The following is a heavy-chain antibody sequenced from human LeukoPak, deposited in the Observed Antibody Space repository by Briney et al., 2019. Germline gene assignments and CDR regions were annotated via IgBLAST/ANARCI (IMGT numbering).Heavy chain of an antibody. D-gene: IGHD1-1*01. CDR1: GFTFSSYA. V-gene: IGHV3-48*03. CDR2: ISSSGSTI. CDR3: ARDAGINWFDP. J-gene: IGHJ5*02. Sequence: GGSLRLSCAASGFTFSSYAMSWVRQAPGKGLDWVSYISSSGSTIYSADSVKGRFTISRDNAKNLLYLQMNSLRAEDTAVYYCARDAGINWFDPWGQGTLVTVSS.